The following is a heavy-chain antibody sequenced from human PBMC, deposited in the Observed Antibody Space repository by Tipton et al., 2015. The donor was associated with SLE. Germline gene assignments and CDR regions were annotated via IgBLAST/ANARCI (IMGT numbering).Heavy chain of an antibody. CDR3: ARQLYYYYGMDV. CDR1: GGSFSGYY. CDR2: INHSGST. D-gene: IGHD1-1*01. V-gene: IGHV4-34*01. J-gene: IGHJ6*02. Sequence: LRLSCAVYGGSFSGYYWSWIRQPPGKGLEWIGEINHSGSTNYNPSLKSRVTISVDTSKNQFSLKLSSVTPEDTAVYYCARQLYYYYGMDVWGQGTTVTVSS.